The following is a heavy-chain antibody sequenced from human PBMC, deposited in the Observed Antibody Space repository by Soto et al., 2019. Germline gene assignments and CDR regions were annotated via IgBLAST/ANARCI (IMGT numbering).Heavy chain of an antibody. V-gene: IGHV3-74*01. CDR2: INSDGSST. Sequence: GGSLRLSCAASGFTFSSYWMHWVRQAPGKGLVWVSRINSDGSSTSYADSVKGRFTISRDNAKSTLYLQMNSLRPEDTAVYYCARDGRPGYCSGGSCYSGYYYYYMDVWGKGTTVTVSS. CDR3: ARDGRPGYCSGGSCYSGYYYYYMDV. D-gene: IGHD2-15*01. J-gene: IGHJ6*03. CDR1: GFTFSSYW.